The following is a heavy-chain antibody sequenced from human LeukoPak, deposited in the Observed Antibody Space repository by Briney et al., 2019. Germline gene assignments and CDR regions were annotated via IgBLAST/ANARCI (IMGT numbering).Heavy chain of an antibody. Sequence: ASVKVSCKASGGTFSSYAISWVRQAPGQGLEWMGGIIPIFGTANYAQKFQGRVTITTDESTSTAYMELSSLRSEDTAVYHCARARYYDSSGYYYFDYWGQGTLVTVSS. J-gene: IGHJ4*02. CDR1: GGTFSSYA. V-gene: IGHV1-69*05. D-gene: IGHD3-22*01. CDR3: ARARYYDSSGYYYFDY. CDR2: IIPIFGTA.